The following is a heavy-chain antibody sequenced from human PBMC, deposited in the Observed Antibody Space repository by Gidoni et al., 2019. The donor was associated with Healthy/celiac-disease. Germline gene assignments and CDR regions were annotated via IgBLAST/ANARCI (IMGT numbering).Heavy chain of an antibody. CDR3: ASPQRGGAGMDV. CDR2: IYYSGST. J-gene: IGHJ6*02. D-gene: IGHD3-10*01. CDR1: GGSISSSSYY. V-gene: IGHV4-39*01. Sequence: QLQLQESGPGLVKPSDTLSLTCTVSGGSISSSSYYWGWIRQPPGKGLEWIGSIYYSGSTYYNPSLKSRVTISVDTSKNQFSLKLSSVTAADTAVYYCASPQRGGAGMDVWGQGTTVTVSS.